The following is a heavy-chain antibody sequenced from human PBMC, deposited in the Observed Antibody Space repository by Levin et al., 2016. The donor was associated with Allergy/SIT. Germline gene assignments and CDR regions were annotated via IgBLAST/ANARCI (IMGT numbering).Heavy chain of an antibody. CDR1: GYSFTTYG. J-gene: IGHJ6*02. CDR3: ARGGVGGLGAPTPTNDYYYGMDV. D-gene: IGHD3-16*01. CDR2: IGVYNGQT. Sequence: ASVKVSCKASGYSFTTYGINWVRQAPGQGLEWMGWIGVYNGQTNYAEKLQGRISVTTDTSTSTAYMELRSLRSDDTAVYYCARGGVGGLGAPTPTNDYYYGMDVWGQGTTVTVSS. V-gene: IGHV1-18*01.